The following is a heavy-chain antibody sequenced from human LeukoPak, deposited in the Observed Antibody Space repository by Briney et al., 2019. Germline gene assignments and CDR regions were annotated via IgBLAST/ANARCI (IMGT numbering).Heavy chain of an antibody. D-gene: IGHD6-6*01. J-gene: IGHJ4*02. Sequence: GGSLRLSCARSGFIFRTHWMSWVRQAPGKGLEWVASINQGGGDTYYVESVKGRFTISRDNAMNSFFLKMNSLRAEDTAVYYCARLIGDRTIYDYWGQGTLVTVSS. CDR3: ARLIGDRTIYDY. V-gene: IGHV3-7*03. CDR2: INQGGGDT. CDR1: GFIFRTHW.